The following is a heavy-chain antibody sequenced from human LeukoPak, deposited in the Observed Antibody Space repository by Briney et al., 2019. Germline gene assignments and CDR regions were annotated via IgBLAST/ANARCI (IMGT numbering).Heavy chain of an antibody. CDR3: AATLPTSRGY. CDR1: GFTFTSSA. CDR2: IVVGSGNT. V-gene: IGHV1-58*02. Sequence: GASVKVSCKASGFTFTSSAMQWVRQARGQRLEWIEWIVVGSGNTNYAQKFQERVTITSDMSTSTAYMELSSLRSEDTAVYYCAATLPTSRGYWGQGTLVTVSS. J-gene: IGHJ4*02.